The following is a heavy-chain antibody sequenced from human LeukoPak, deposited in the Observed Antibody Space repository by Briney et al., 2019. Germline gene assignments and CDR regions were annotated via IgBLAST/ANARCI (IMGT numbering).Heavy chain of an antibody. J-gene: IGHJ4*02. Sequence: GGSLRLSCAASGFTFDDYAMHWVRQTPGKGLEWVSGISWNSGSIGYADSVKGRFTISRDNAKNSLYLQMNSLRAEDTALYYCAKDIATGNRLYYFDYWGQGTLVTVSS. CDR1: GFTFDDYA. V-gene: IGHV3-9*01. CDR3: AKDIATGNRLYYFDY. CDR2: ISWNSGSI. D-gene: IGHD1-14*01.